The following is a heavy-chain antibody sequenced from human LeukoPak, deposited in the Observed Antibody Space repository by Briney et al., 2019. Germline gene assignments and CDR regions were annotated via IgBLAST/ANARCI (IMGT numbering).Heavy chain of an antibody. CDR1: GGSISSGDYY. CDR3: ASHYYGSGTAYNWFDP. D-gene: IGHD3-10*01. J-gene: IGHJ5*02. CDR2: IYYSGST. Sequence: SQTLSLTCTVSGGSISSGDYYWSWIRQPPGKGLEWIGYIYYSGSTYYNPSLKSRVTISVDTSKNQFSLKLSSVTAADTAVYCCASHYYGSGTAYNWFDPWGQGTLVTVSS. V-gene: IGHV4-30-4*01.